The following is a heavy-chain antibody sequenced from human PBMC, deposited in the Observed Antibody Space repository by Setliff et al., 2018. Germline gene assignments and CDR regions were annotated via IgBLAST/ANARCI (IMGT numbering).Heavy chain of an antibody. Sequence: SETLSLTCAVYGDSFSDYYWSWIRQPPGKGLESIGYIQKSGSTNYNPSLMSRVSMSVDTSKNQFSLKLSSVTAADAALYYCAASRAYTGAVEEWFLPKTFDFWGQGSPVTVSS. CDR2: IQKSGST. J-gene: IGHJ4*02. CDR1: GDSFSDYY. V-gene: IGHV4-34*01. D-gene: IGHD3-10*01. CDR3: AASRAYTGAVEEWFLPKTFDF.